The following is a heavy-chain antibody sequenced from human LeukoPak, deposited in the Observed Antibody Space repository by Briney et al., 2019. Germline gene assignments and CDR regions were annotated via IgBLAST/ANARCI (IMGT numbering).Heavy chain of an antibody. CDR1: GGSISSYY. V-gene: IGHV4-59*01. Sequence: PSETLSLTCTVSGGSISSYYWSWIRQPPGKGLKWIGYIYYSGSTNYNPSLKSRVTISVDTSKNQFSLKLSSVTAADTAVYYCARGIESYGDYGYWGQGILVTVSS. J-gene: IGHJ4*02. CDR3: ARGIESYGDYGY. D-gene: IGHD4-17*01. CDR2: IYYSGST.